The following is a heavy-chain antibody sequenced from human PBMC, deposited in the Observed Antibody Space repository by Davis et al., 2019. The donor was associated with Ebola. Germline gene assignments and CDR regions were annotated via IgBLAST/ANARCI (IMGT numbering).Heavy chain of an antibody. V-gene: IGHV3-7*03. J-gene: IGHJ5*02. CDR3: ARGERGIAAPFDP. CDR2: IKQDGSEK. D-gene: IGHD6-13*01. CDR1: GFTFSSYW. Sequence: GESLKISCAASGFTFSSYWMSWVRQAPGKGLEWVANIKQDGSEKYYVDSVKGRFTISRDNAKNSLYLQMNSLRAEDTAVYYCARGERGIAAPFDPWGQGTLVTVSS.